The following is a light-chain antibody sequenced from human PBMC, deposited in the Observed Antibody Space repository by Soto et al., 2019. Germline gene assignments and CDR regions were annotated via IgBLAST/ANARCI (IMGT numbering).Light chain of an antibody. J-gene: IGLJ1*01. V-gene: IGLV2-14*01. CDR3: SSYTSSSTLV. CDR1: SSDVGGYNY. CDR2: AVS. Sequence: QSVLTQPASVSGSPGQSITISCTGASSDVGGYNYVSWYQQHPGKAPKLMIYAVSNRPSGVFSRFSGSKSGNTASLTISGLQAEDEGDYYCSSYTSSSTLVFGTGTKVTV.